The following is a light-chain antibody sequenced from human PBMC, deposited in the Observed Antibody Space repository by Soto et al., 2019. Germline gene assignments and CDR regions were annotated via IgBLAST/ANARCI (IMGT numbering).Light chain of an antibody. CDR1: QTVTSDY. J-gene: IGKJ4*01. CDR2: GAS. V-gene: IGKV3-20*01. Sequence: EIVFTQSPGTLSLSPGERATLSCRASQTVTSDYLAWYQQKPGQAPRLIIYGASDRETGIPDRFSASGAGTECTLTISRLEPQDFAIDYCQQYGDSTLTFGGGTKVDIK. CDR3: QQYGDSTLT.